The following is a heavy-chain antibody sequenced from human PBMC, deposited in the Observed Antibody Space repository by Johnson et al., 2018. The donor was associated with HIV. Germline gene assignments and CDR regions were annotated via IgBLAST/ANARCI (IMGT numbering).Heavy chain of an antibody. D-gene: IGHD1-26*01. Sequence: QVQLVESGGGVVRPGGSLRLSCAASGFTFSSYGLHWVRQAPGKGLEWVAVISYDGSKRYYEDSVKGRFTTSRDNAKNTLYLQMNSLRAEDTAVYYCARTVGAKEQGAFDIWGQGTMVTVSS. CDR1: GFTFSSYG. J-gene: IGHJ3*02. CDR2: ISYDGSKR. CDR3: ARTVGAKEQGAFDI. V-gene: IGHV3-30*03.